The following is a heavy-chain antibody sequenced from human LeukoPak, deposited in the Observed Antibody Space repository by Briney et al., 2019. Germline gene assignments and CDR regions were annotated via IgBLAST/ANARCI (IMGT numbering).Heavy chain of an antibody. J-gene: IGHJ4*02. CDR2: ISSSSSYT. CDR3: ARDGSGYALRPTTHPPDY. Sequence: PGGSLRLSCAASGFTFSDYYMSWIRQAPGKGLEWVSYISSSSSYTNYADSVKGRFTISRDNAKNSLYLQMNSLRSDDTAVYYCARDGSGYALRPTTHPPDYWGQGTLVTASS. V-gene: IGHV3-11*05. CDR1: GFTFSDYY. D-gene: IGHD5-12*01.